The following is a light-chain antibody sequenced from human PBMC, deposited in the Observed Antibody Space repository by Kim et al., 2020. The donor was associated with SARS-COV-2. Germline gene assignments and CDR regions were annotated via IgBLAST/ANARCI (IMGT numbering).Light chain of an antibody. CDR3: NSRDSNDNVV. Sequence: VALVQTVSITCQGGSLRSYYASWYQQKPGQAPILFIYGQNHRPSGIPDRFSGSSSGNTASLTITGAQAGDEADYYCNSRDSNDNVVFGGGTQLTVL. CDR2: GQN. V-gene: IGLV3-19*01. J-gene: IGLJ2*01. CDR1: SLRSYY.